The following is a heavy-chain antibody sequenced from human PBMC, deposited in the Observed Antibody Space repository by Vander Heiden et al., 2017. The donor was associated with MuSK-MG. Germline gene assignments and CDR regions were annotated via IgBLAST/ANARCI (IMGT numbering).Heavy chain of an antibody. CDR3: ARNAVIISSGWYYFDY. Sequence: QLQLQEPGPGLVKPSETLSLTCTVSGGSISSSSCYWGWIRQPPGRGLEWIGSIYYSESTYYNPSLKSRVTISIDTSKNQFSLKLSSVTAADTAVYYCARNAVIISSGWYYFDYWGQGTLVTVSS. CDR1: GGSISSSSCY. V-gene: IGHV4-39*01. D-gene: IGHD6-19*01. J-gene: IGHJ4*02. CDR2: IYYSEST.